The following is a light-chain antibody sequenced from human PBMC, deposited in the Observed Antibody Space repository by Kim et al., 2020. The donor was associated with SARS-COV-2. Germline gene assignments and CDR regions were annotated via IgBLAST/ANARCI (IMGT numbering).Light chain of an antibody. CDR1: QDISRY. CDR3: QQTSSAPRT. J-gene: IGKJ1*01. V-gene: IGKV1-39*01. CDR2: TAS. Sequence: DIQMTQSPSSLSASVGDRVTITCRASQDISRYLNWNQQKPGKAPKLLIYTASSLQSGVPSRFTGSGSETDFTLTITSLQPEGFATYYCQQTSSAPRTVGQGTKVDIK.